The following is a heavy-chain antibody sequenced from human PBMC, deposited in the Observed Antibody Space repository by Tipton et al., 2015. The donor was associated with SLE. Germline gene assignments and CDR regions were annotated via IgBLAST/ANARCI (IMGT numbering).Heavy chain of an antibody. V-gene: IGHV3-11*04. J-gene: IGHJ4*02. CDR2: ISGSGSTK. CDR3: AKERNFTFFDQ. CDR1: GFTFSDYY. D-gene: IGHD1-14*01. Sequence: GSLRLSCAASGFTFSDYYMSWIRQAPGKGLEWVSYISGSGSTKYYADSVKGRFTISRDNAKNSQFLQMNSLRAEDTAVYYCAKERNFTFFDQWGQGTLVTVSS.